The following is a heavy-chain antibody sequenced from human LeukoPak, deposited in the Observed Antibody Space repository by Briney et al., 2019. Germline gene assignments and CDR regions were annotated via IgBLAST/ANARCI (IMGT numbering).Heavy chain of an antibody. CDR3: ARGRYSSGWYGGLSWFDP. D-gene: IGHD6-19*01. Sequence: SETLSLTCAVYGGSSSGYYWSWIRQPPGKGLEWIGEINHSGSTNYNPSLKSRVTISVDTSKNQFSLKLSSVTAADTAVYYCARGRYSSGWYGGLSWFDPWGQGTLVTVSS. J-gene: IGHJ5*02. V-gene: IGHV4-34*01. CDR2: INHSGST. CDR1: GGSSSGYY.